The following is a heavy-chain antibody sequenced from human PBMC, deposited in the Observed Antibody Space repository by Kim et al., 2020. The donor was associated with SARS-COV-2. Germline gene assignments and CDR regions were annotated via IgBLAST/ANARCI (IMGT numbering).Heavy chain of an antibody. Sequence: GGSLRLSCAASGFTFSSYAMSWVRQAPGKGPEWVSLVSGSGGSTYHADSVKGRFAISRDNSKKTLYLQMNSLRAEDTALYYCAKGDSNNWSIFDYWGQGTLVTVSS. CDR2: VSGSGGST. CDR1: GFTFSSYA. D-gene: IGHD1-1*01. V-gene: IGHV3-23*01. CDR3: AKGDSNNWSIFDY. J-gene: IGHJ4*02.